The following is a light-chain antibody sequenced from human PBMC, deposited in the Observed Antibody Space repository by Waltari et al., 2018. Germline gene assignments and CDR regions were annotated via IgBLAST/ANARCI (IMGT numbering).Light chain of an antibody. CDR3: TSYTSSHGLV. Sequence: QSALTQPASVSGSPGQSITISCTGTSRDIGGYNYLSWYQQHPGKAPNVVIFDISYLPSGVSSRCSGSKSGNTASLTISGLQAEDEADYYCTSYTSSHGLVFGTGTKVTVL. J-gene: IGLJ1*01. CDR2: DIS. CDR1: SRDIGGYNY. V-gene: IGLV2-14*03.